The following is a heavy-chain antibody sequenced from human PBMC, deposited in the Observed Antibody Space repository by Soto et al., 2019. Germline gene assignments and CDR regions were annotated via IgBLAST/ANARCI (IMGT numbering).Heavy chain of an antibody. CDR2: ISGSGGST. V-gene: IGHV3-23*01. Sequence: EVQLLESGGGLVQPGGSLRLSCAASGFTFSSYAMSWVRQAPGKGLEWVSAISGSGGSTYYADSVKGRFTISRDNSKNTLYLQMNSLRAEDTAVYYCAKDLRGYDFWSGYYTEVFYYYGMDVW. CDR3: AKDLRGYDFWSGYYTEVFYYYGMDV. D-gene: IGHD3-3*01. J-gene: IGHJ6*01. CDR1: GFTFSSYA.